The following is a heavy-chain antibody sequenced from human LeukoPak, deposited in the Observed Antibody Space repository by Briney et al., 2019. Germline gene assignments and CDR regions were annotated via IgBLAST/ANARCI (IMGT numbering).Heavy chain of an antibody. CDR2: ISSSSSYI. D-gene: IGHD3-10*01. V-gene: IGHV3-21*01. CDR3: AKSIWFGELSFDY. Sequence: GGSLRLSCAASGFTFSSYSMNWVRQAPGKGLEWVSSISSSSSYIYYADSVKGRFTISRDNSKNTLYLQMNSLRAEDTAVYYCAKSIWFGELSFDYWGQGTLVTVSS. CDR1: GFTFSSYS. J-gene: IGHJ4*02.